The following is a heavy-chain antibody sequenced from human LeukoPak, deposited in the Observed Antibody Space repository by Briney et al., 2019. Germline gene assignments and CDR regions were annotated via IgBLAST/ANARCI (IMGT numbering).Heavy chain of an antibody. Sequence: SETLSLTCTVYGGSISSGSYYWSWIRQPAGKGLKWIGRIYTSGSTNYNPSLKSRVTISVDTSKNQFSLKLSSVTAADTAVYYCARDIGGSSGWYNYFDYWGQGTLVTVSS. V-gene: IGHV4-61*02. J-gene: IGHJ4*02. CDR1: GGSISSGSYY. CDR2: IYTSGST. D-gene: IGHD6-19*01. CDR3: ARDIGGSSGWYNYFDY.